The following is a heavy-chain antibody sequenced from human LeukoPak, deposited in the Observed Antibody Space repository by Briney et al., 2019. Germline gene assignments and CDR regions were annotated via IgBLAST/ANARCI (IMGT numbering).Heavy chain of an antibody. J-gene: IGHJ4*02. D-gene: IGHD6-13*01. V-gene: IGHV3-23*01. CDR1: GFTFSSYA. CDR2: ISGSGGST. CDR3: AKTLNPRVAAAGPFDY. Sequence: PGGSLRLSCAASGFTFSSYAMSRVRQAPGKGLEWVSAISGSGGSTYYADSVKGRFTISRDNSKNTLYLQMNSLRAEDTAVYYCAKTLNPRVAAAGPFDYWGQGTLVTVSS.